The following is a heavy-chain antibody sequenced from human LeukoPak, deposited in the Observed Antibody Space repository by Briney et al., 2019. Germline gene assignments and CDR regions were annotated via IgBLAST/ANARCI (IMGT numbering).Heavy chain of an antibody. CDR2: INHSGST. CDR3: ASEGSGWYNYYFDY. D-gene: IGHD6-19*01. J-gene: IGHJ4*02. CDR1: GGSFSGYY. V-gene: IGHV4-34*01. Sequence: PSETLSLTCAVYGGSFSGYYWSWIRQPPGKGLEWIGEINHSGSTNYNPSLKSRVTISVDTSKNQFSLKLSSVTAADTAVYYCASEGSGWYNYYFDYWGQGTLVTVSS.